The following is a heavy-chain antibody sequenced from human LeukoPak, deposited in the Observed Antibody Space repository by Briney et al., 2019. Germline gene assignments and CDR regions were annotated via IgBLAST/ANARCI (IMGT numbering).Heavy chain of an antibody. CDR1: GGSISSGSDY. V-gene: IGHV4-61*09. CDR2: IYTSGST. Sequence: PSETLSLTCTVSGGSISSGSDYWTWIRQPAGKGLEWIGHIYTSGSTSYNPSLQSRVTISVDTSKHQFSLKVTSVTAADTAVYYGARAGGSVGWYGTIDSWGQGTLVTVSS. D-gene: IGHD6-19*01. CDR3: ARAGGSVGWYGTIDS. J-gene: IGHJ4*02.